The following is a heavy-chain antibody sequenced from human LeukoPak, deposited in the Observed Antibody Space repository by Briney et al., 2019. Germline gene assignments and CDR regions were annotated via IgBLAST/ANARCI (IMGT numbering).Heavy chain of an antibody. J-gene: IGHJ5*02. D-gene: IGHD4-23*01. CDR2: ISGSDGST. V-gene: IGHV3-23*01. Sequence: GGSLRLSCAASGFTFTYYAMNWVRQAPGKGLEWVSAISGSDGSTYYADSVKGRFTISRDNSKNTLYLQMNSLRAEDTAVYYCASDRSRTTVENSNWFDPWGQGTLVTVSS. CDR1: GFTFTYYA. CDR3: ASDRSRTTVENSNWFDP.